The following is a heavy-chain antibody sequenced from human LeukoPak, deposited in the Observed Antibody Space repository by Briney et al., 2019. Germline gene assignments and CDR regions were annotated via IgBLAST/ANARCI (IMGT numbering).Heavy chain of an antibody. D-gene: IGHD2-21*02. J-gene: IGHJ4*02. V-gene: IGHV4-39*01. CDR1: GDSVSSNGYY. CDR2: IYYSGST. CDR3: VRHYSLSYCHGACYRFDS. Sequence: SETLSLTCTGSGDSVSSNGYYCTWIRQRPGKGLEWIGSIYYSGSTTYDPSLESRVTISADTSKNQFSLKLNSVTASDTAVYFCVRHYSLSYCHGACYRFDSWGQGTLVTVSS.